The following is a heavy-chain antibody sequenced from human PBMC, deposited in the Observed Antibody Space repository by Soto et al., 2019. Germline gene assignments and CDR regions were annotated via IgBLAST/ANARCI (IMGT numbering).Heavy chain of an antibody. CDR1: GGTFHSYG. CDR2: IIPLYGTV. D-gene: IGHD3-10*01. Sequence: QAHLAQSGAEVKQPGSSVTVSCQASGGTFHSYGISWVRQAPGQGLDWMGVIIPLYGTVNYAQKFQGRVSITADKSTSTAYMDLNSLRSDDTAVYYCARVRVIRGVIPSHFGLWGQGTQVTVSS. CDR3: ARVRVIRGVIPSHFGL. J-gene: IGHJ4*02. V-gene: IGHV1-69*06.